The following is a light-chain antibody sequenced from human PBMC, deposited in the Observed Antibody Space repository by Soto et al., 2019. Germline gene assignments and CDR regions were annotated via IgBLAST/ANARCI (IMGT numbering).Light chain of an antibody. CDR2: GAS. V-gene: IGKV3-20*01. CDR1: QSVSNNY. Sequence: EIVLTQSPGTLSLSPGERATLSCRASQSVSNNYLAWYQQKPGQAPRLLIYGASSRATGIPDRFSGSWSGTDFTLTISSLEPEDFAVYYCQQYGSSPLTFGGGTKVEIK. J-gene: IGKJ4*01. CDR3: QQYGSSPLT.